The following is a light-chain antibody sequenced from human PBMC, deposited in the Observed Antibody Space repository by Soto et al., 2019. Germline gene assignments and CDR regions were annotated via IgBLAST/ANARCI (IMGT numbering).Light chain of an antibody. CDR1: QSVSGW. CDR2: DAS. CDR3: QQYETFSGT. Sequence: VRVTHSLSTLSASVGDTVTVTCRASQSVSGWLAWYQQKPGEAPKLLIYDASALPRGVPSRFSGSGSGTKFTLTIASLQPDDFATYYCQQYETFSGTFGPGTKVDIK. V-gene: IGKV1-5*01. J-gene: IGKJ1*01.